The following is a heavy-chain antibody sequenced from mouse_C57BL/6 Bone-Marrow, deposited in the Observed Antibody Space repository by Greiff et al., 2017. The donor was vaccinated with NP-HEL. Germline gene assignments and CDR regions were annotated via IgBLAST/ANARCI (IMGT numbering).Heavy chain of an antibody. CDR1: GYTFTSYW. CDR2: IYPGSGST. Sequence: QVQLQQPGAELVKPGASVKMSCKASGYTFTSYWITWVKQRPGQGLAWIGDIYPGSGSTNYNEKFKSKATLTGDTSSSTAYMQLSSLTSEDSAVDYGARKNVLDGSWFADWGQGTLVTVSA. D-gene: IGHD2-3*01. CDR3: ARKNVLDGSWFAD. V-gene: IGHV1-55*01. J-gene: IGHJ3*01.